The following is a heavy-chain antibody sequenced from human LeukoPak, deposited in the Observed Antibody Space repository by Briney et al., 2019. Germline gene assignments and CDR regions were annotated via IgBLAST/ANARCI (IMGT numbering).Heavy chain of an antibody. CDR3: ARVRDDSTGYYGVPAAFDI. CDR1: GFTFRSYW. D-gene: IGHD3-22*01. J-gene: IGHJ3*02. V-gene: IGHV3-7*01. CDR2: IKEAGDEK. Sequence: GGSLRFSCAAPGFTFRSYWMSWVRQAPGKGLEWVANIKEAGDEKYYVDSVKGRFTISRDNGKESLYLQMNSLRAEDTAVYYCARVRDDSTGYYGVPAAFDIWGQGTMVTVSS.